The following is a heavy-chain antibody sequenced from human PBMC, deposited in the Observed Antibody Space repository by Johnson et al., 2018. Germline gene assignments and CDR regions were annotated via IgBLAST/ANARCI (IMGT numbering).Heavy chain of an antibody. CDR1: GFTFSSYG. CDR3: VRGDVFGEEIEYYGMDV. J-gene: IGHJ6*02. CDR2: IWYDGSNK. D-gene: IGHD3-10*02. Sequence: QVQLVQSGGGVVQPGRSLRLSCVASGFTFSSYGMHWVRQDPGKGLEWVAVIWYDGSNKYYADSVTGRFTIDRDNSKNTLYLQLNSLRAEDKAGYSCVRGDVFGEEIEYYGMDVWGQGTTVTVSS. V-gene: IGHV3-33*01.